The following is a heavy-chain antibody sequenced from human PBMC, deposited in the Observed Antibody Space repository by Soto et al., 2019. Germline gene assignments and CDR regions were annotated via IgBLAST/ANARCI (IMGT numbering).Heavy chain of an antibody. J-gene: IGHJ4*02. CDR2: ISGSGGST. Sequence: EVQLLESGGGLVQPGGSLRLSCAASGFTFSSYAMSWVRQAPGKGLEWVSAISGSGGSTYYADSVKGRFTISRDNSKNALYLQMNSLRAEDTAVYYCAKDKGEVGATRYYFDYWGQGTLVTVSS. V-gene: IGHV3-23*01. CDR1: GFTFSSYA. CDR3: AKDKGEVGATRYYFDY. D-gene: IGHD1-26*01.